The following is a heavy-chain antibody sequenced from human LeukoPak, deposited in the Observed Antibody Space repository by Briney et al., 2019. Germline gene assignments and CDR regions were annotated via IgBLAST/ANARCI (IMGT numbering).Heavy chain of an antibody. CDR2: ISAYNGKT. V-gene: IGHV1-18*01. J-gene: IGHJ5*02. D-gene: IGHD3-22*01. CDR1: GFIFTNYG. CDR3: ARAGDSSAYHPNWFDP. Sequence: ASVKVSCKASGFIFTNYGILWVRQAPGQGLEWMGWISAYNGKTNYAQKLQGRLTMTTDTSTSTAYMELRSLRSDDTAVYYCARAGDSSAYHPNWFDPWGQGTLVTVSS.